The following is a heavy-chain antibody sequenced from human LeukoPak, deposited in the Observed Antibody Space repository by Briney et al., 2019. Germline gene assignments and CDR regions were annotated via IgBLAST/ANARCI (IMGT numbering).Heavy chain of an antibody. V-gene: IGHV4-38-2*02. CDR2: IYHSGST. CDR3: ASATDYYDSSGYPPFDY. J-gene: IGHJ4*02. D-gene: IGHD3-22*01. Sequence: SETLSLTCTVSGYSISSGYYWGWIRPPPGKGLEWIGSIYHSGSTYYNPSLKSRVTISVDTSKNQFSLKLSSVTAADTAVYYCASATDYYDSSGYPPFDYWGQGTLVTVSS. CDR1: GYSISSGYY.